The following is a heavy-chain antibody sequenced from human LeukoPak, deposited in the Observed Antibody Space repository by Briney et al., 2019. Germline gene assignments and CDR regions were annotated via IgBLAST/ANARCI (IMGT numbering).Heavy chain of an antibody. V-gene: IGHV1-2*06. CDR3: ALLWFGELWTKDY. J-gene: IGHJ4*02. D-gene: IGHD3-10*01. Sequence: GASVKVSCKASGYTFTGYYVHWVRQAPGQGLEWMGRINPDSGGTNYAQKFQGRVTLTRDTSISTAHMELSRLTSDDTAVYYCALLWFGELWTKDYWGQGTLVTVSS. CDR2: INPDSGGT. CDR1: GYTFTGYY.